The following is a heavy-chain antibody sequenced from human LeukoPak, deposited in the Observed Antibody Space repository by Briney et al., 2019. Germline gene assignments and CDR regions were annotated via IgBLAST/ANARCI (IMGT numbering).Heavy chain of an antibody. J-gene: IGHJ4*02. CDR3: ARDFDY. CDR2: IYYSGST. Sequence: SETLSLTCTVSGGSISSYYWSWIRQPPGKGLEWIGYIYYSGSTNYNPSLKSRVTMSIDTSRKQISLQLISVTAADTAVYYCARDFDYWGQGTLVTVSS. V-gene: IGHV4-59*12. CDR1: GGSISSYY.